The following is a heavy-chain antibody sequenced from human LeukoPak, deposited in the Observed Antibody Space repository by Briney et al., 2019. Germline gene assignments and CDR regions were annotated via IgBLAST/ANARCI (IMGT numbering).Heavy chain of an antibody. D-gene: IGHD3-3*01. CDR1: GFTFSSYW. Sequence: PGGSLRLSCAASGFTFSSYWMSWVRQAPGKGLEWVANIKQDGSEKYYVDSVKGRFTISRDNAKNSLYLQMNSLRAEDTAVYYCARVDLTIFGVVIPYYYYYMDVWAKGPRSPSP. CDR2: IKQDGSEK. V-gene: IGHV3-7*01. J-gene: IGHJ6*03. CDR3: ARVDLTIFGVVIPYYYYYMDV.